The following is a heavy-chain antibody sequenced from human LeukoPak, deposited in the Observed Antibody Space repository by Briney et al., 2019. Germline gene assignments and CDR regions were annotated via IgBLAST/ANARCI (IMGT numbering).Heavy chain of an antibody. CDR3: AREQGRSGFDY. J-gene: IGHJ4*02. V-gene: IGHV1-46*01. Sequence: ASVKVSCKASGYTFTSCYMHWVRQAPGQGLEWMGIINPSNGATSYAQKFQGRVTMTRDTSTSTVYMELSSLRSEDTAVYYCAREQGRSGFDYWGQGTLVTVSS. CDR1: GYTFTSCY. CDR2: INPSNGAT.